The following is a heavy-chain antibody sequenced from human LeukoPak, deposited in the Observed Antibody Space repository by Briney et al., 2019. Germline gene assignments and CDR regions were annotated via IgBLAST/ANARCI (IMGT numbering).Heavy chain of an antibody. CDR3: ARGGPFYDYVWGSYRRSYYFDY. CDR1: GVSISSSSYY. J-gene: IGHJ4*02. CDR2: ISYSGST. D-gene: IGHD3-16*02. Sequence: SETLSLTCTVSGVSISSSSYYWGWIRQPPGKGLEWIASISYSGSTYYNPSLKSRVTISVDTSKNQFSLKLRSVTAADTAVYYCARGGPFYDYVWGSYRRSYYFDYWGQGTLVTVSS. V-gene: IGHV4-39*07.